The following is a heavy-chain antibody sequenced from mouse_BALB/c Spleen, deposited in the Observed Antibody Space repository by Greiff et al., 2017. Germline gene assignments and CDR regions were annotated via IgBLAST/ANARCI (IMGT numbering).Heavy chain of an antibody. D-gene: IGHD2-14*01. V-gene: IGHV1S29*02. CDR1: GYTFTDYN. J-gene: IGHJ3*01. CDR3: ARSYRYDGEFAY. CDR2: IYPYNGGT. Sequence: VQLKESGPELVKPGASVKISCKASGYTFTDYNMHWVKQSHGKSLEWIGYIYPYNGGTGYNQKFKSKATLTVDNSSSTAYMELRSLTSEDSAVYYCARSYRYDGEFAYWGQGTLVTVSA.